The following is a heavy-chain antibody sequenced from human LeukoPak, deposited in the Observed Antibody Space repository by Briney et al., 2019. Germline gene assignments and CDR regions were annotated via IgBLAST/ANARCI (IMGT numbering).Heavy chain of an antibody. CDR3: AKGSDYEAYYYYYYMDV. J-gene: IGHJ6*03. D-gene: IGHD4-17*01. CDR2: IYSGGST. V-gene: IGHV3-66*01. Sequence: GGSLRLSCAASGFTVSSNYMNWVRQAPGKGLEWVSFIYSGGSTYYADSVKGRFTISRDNSKNTLYLQMNSLRAEDTAVYYCAKGSDYEAYYYYYYMDVWGKGTTVTVSS. CDR1: GFTVSSNY.